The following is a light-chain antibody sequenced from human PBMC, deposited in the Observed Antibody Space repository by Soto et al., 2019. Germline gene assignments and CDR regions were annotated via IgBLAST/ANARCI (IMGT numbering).Light chain of an antibody. Sequence: QSALTQPPSASRSPGQSVTISCTGTSSDVGSCDCVSWYQQHPGKAPKLMIYEVTKRPSGVPDRFSGSKSGSTASLTVSGLQAEDEADYYCSSYADLNNLVFGGGTKLTVL. V-gene: IGLV2-8*02. CDR2: EVT. J-gene: IGLJ2*01. CDR1: SSDVGSCDC. CDR3: SSYADLNNLV.